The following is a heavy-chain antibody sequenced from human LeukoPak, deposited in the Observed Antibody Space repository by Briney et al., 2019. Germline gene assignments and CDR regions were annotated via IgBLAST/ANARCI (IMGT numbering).Heavy chain of an antibody. V-gene: IGHV4-61*02. J-gene: IGHJ5*02. D-gene: IGHD3-22*01. CDR1: GGSISSGGYY. CDR2: IYTSGST. Sequence: PSETLSLTCTVSGGSISSGGYYWSWIRQPAGKGLEWIGRIYTSGSTNYNPSLKTRVTISVDTSKNQFSLRLSSVTAADTAVYYCARDKEDYYDSSGYYYGNWFDPWGQGTLVTVSS. CDR3: ARDKEDYYDSSGYYYGNWFDP.